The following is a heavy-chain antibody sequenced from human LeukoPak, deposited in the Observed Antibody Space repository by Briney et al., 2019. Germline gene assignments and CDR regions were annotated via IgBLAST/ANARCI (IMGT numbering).Heavy chain of an antibody. Sequence: GGSLRLSCAASAFTFSNYAMSWVRQAPGKGLEWVSSISASGDSTYYADSVKGRFTISRDNSKNTLYLQMNSLRAEDTAVYYCAKVYSSGWLYNWFDPWGQGTLVTVSS. CDR2: ISASGDST. D-gene: IGHD6-19*01. J-gene: IGHJ5*02. V-gene: IGHV3-23*01. CDR3: AKVYSSGWLYNWFDP. CDR1: AFTFSNYA.